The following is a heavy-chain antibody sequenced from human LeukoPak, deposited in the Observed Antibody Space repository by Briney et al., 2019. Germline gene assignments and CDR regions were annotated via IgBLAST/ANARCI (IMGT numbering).Heavy chain of an antibody. CDR3: SRNYVSGSYAFDI. D-gene: IGHD3-10*01. CDR1: GFTFGDYA. CDR2: IRSKAYGAIT. J-gene: IGHJ3*02. Sequence: GPSLRLSCTGSGFTFGDYAMSWVRQAPGKGLEWEGFIRSKAYGAITEYAASVKGRFTISRDDSKSIAYLQMNSLEIEDTAVYYCSRNYVSGSYAFDIWGQGTMVTVSS. V-gene: IGHV3-49*04.